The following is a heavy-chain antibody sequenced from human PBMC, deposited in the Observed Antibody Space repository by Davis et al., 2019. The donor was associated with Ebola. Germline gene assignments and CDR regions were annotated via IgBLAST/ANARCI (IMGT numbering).Heavy chain of an antibody. J-gene: IGHJ5*02. CDR2: VSAYNGNT. CDR1: GYTFTNYG. D-gene: IGHD5-12*01. V-gene: IGHV1-18*04. CDR3: ASSQWLRAYNWFDP. Sequence: AASVKVSCKASGYTFTNYGVTWVRQAPGQGLEWMGYVSAYNGNTNYAQNLQGRVTMTSDTSTGTAYMELRSLRSDDTAVYYCASSQWLRAYNWFDPWGQGTLVTVSS.